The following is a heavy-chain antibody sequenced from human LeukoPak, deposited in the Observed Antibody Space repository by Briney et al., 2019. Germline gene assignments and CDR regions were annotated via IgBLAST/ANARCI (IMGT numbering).Heavy chain of an antibody. V-gene: IGHV3-53*01. CDR3: AILEGFGELLSSTYHHYGMDV. J-gene: IGHJ6*04. CDR1: GFTVSSNY. D-gene: IGHD3-10*01. Sequence: PGGSLRLSCAASGFTVSSNYMSWVRQAPGKGLEWVSVIYSGGSTYYADSVKGRFTISRDNSKNTLYLQMNSLRAEDTAVYYCAILEGFGELLSSTYHHYGMDVWGKGTTVTVSS. CDR2: IYSGGST.